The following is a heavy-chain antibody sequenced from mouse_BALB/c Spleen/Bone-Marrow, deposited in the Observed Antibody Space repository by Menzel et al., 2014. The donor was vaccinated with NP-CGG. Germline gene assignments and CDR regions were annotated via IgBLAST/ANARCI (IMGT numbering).Heavy chain of an antibody. V-gene: IGHV1S16*01. CDR3: TISNYGYLFFDF. D-gene: IGHD1-1*01. CDR1: GYTFSRYY. J-gene: IGHJ1*01. CDR2: SNPGNGGT. Sequence: GAELAKPGASVKLSCKASGYTFSRYYMYWVEQSPVQGLEWIGESNPGNGGTNFNEKFKSKATLTVAKSSNTAYVQLSSLTCEDSAVYHCTISNYGYLFFDFWGAGTTVTVSS.